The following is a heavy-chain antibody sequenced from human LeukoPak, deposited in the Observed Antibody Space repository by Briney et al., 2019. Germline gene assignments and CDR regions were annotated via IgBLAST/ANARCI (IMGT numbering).Heavy chain of an antibody. CDR1: GFTFSDYY. D-gene: IGHD3-10*01. J-gene: IGHJ4*02. Sequence: GGSLRLSCAASGFTFSDYYMSWIRLAPGKGLEWVSYISSSGSTIYYADSVKGRFTISRDNAKNSLYLQMNSLRAEDTAVYYCARDLFGESTSFDYWGQGTLVTVSS. CDR3: ARDLFGESTSFDY. V-gene: IGHV3-11*01. CDR2: ISSSGSTI.